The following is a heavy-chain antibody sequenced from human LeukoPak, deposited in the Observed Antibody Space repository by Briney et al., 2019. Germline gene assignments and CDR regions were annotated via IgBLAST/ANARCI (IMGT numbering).Heavy chain of an antibody. Sequence: PGGSLRLSCAASGFTFSSYWMSWVRQAPGKGLEWVSLISGDGGSTYYADSVKGRFTISRDNSKNSLYLQMNSLRTEDTALYYCAKDILNCSGGSCYPYYFDYWGQGTLVTVSS. D-gene: IGHD2-15*01. V-gene: IGHV3-43*02. CDR3: AKDILNCSGGSCYPYYFDY. CDR2: ISGDGGST. J-gene: IGHJ4*02. CDR1: GFTFSSYW.